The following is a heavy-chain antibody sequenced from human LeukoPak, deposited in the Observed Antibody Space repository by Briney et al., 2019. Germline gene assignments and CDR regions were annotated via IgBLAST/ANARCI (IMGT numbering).Heavy chain of an antibody. D-gene: IGHD1-1*01. CDR1: GFTSITYT. J-gene: IGHJ4*02. CDR3: ARELQLERLAFGKEGSAFDY. V-gene: IGHV3-21*01. CDR2: ISGTSSYI. Sequence: NPGGSLRLSCAASGFTSITYTMNWVRQAPGKGLEWVSSISGTSSYIYYADSVKGRFTISRDNAKNSLYLQMNRLRADDTAVYYCARELQLERLAFGKEGSAFDYWGQGTLSSSPQ.